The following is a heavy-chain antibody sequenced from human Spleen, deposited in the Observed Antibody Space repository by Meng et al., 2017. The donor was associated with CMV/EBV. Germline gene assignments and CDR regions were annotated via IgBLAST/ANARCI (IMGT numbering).Heavy chain of an antibody. CDR1: GYPFISYG. CDR2: ISAYNGNT. Sequence: SGYPFISYGISWVRQAPGKGLEWMGWISAYNGNTNYAQKLQGRVTMTTDTSTSTAYMELRSLRSDDTAVYYCARTVLDTAMAHFDYWGQGTLVTVSS. CDR3: ARTVLDTAMAHFDY. D-gene: IGHD5-18*01. V-gene: IGHV1-18*01. J-gene: IGHJ4*02.